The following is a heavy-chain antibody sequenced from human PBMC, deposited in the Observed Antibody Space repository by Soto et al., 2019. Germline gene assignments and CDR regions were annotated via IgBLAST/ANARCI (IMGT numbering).Heavy chain of an antibody. CDR3: ATTLVDTAMD. J-gene: IGHJ4*02. Sequence: PSQTLSLTCAVSGGSFSGYYWSWIRQPPGKGLEWIGEINHSGSTNYNPSLKSRVTISVDTSKNQFSLKLSSVTAADTAVYYCATTLVDTAMDWGQGTLVTVS. CDR2: INHSGST. D-gene: IGHD5-18*01. V-gene: IGHV4-34*01. CDR1: GGSFSGYY.